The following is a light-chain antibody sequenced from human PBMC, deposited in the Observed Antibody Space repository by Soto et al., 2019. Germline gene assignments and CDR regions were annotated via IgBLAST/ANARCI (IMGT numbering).Light chain of an antibody. V-gene: IGKV1-5*01. CDR3: QQYNSYSRWT. CDR1: QSISSW. J-gene: IGKJ1*01. Sequence: DIQMTQSPSTLSASVGGRVTITCRASQSISSWLAWYQQKPGKAPKLLIYDASSLESGVPSRFSGSGSGTEFTLTISSLQPDDFATYYCQQYNSYSRWTFGQGTKVDIK. CDR2: DAS.